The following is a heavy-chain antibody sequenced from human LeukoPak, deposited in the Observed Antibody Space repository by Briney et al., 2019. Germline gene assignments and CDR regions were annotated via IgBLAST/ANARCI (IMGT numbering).Heavy chain of an antibody. CDR2: IYYGGRT. CDR1: GGSIISSSYY. D-gene: IGHD2-15*01. J-gene: IGHJ6*02. V-gene: IGHV4-39*01. CDR3: ARHLGPGWHAMDV. Sequence: SETLSLTCTVSGGSIISSSYYWGWIRQPPGKGLEWIGSIYYGGRTYYSPSLKSRVTISLGTSKNQFSLKLSSVTAADTAVYYCARHLGPGWHAMDVWGQGTTVTVSS.